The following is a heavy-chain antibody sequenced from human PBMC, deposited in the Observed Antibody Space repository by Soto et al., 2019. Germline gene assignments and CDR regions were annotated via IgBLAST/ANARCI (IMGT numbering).Heavy chain of an antibody. V-gene: IGHV4-39*01. J-gene: IGHJ5*02. CDR2: IYHSGTT. CDR3: VRLTSRITAASHGRSNCWVP. D-gene: IGHD1-20*01. Sequence: SQTRSLACPVSGGSLTSSSCYWGWIRQPPGKGLEWIGDIYHSGTTYYNPSLKSRVTIYVDTSTEQFSLKLTSVTAADTVMYYCVRLTSRITAASHGRSNCWVPWGPETRVSVSS. CDR1: GGSLTSSSCY.